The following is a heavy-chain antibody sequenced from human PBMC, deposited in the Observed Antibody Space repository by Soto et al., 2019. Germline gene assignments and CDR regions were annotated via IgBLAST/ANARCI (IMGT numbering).Heavy chain of an antibody. V-gene: IGHV4-61*01. CDR2: IYYSGST. J-gene: IGHJ2*01. D-gene: IGHD6-19*01. CDR3: ARYSSGWLDWYFDL. Sequence: QVQLQESGPGLVKPSETLSLTCTVSGGSVSSGSYYWSWIRQPPGKGLEWIGYIYYSGSTNYNPSLTSRVTMSVDTSKNQFSLKLSSATAADTAVYYCARYSSGWLDWYFDLWGRGTLVTVSS. CDR1: GGSVSSGSYY.